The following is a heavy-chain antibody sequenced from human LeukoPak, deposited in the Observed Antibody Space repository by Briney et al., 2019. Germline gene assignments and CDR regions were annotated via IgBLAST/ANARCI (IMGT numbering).Heavy chain of an antibody. V-gene: IGHV1-69*05. Sequence: SVKVSCKASGGTFSSYAISWVRQAPGQGLEWMGRIINIFGTANYVQKFKGRVTITTDESTSTAYMELSSLRSEDTAVYYCARFPLGGYYYFDYWGQGTLVTVSS. CDR2: IINIFGTA. CDR3: ARFPLGGYYYFDY. D-gene: IGHD3-22*01. J-gene: IGHJ4*02. CDR1: GGTFSSYA.